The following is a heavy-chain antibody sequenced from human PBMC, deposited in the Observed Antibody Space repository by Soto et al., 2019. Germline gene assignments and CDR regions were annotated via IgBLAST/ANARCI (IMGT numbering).Heavy chain of an antibody. CDR2: INHSGST. D-gene: IGHD6-19*01. CDR1: GGSFSGYY. CDR3: ARGLGSGWYMDWFDP. Sequence: SETLSLXCAVYGGSFSGYYWSWIRQPPGKGLEWIGEINHSGSTNYNPSLKSRVTISVDTSKNQFSLKLSSVTAADTAVYYCARGLGSGWYMDWFDPWGQGTLVTVSS. J-gene: IGHJ5*02. V-gene: IGHV4-34*01.